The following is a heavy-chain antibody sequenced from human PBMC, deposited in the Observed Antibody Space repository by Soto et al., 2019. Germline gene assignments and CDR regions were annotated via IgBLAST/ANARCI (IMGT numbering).Heavy chain of an antibody. D-gene: IGHD3-16*02. Sequence: QVQLQESGPGLVKPSQTLSLTCTVSGGSISSGDYYWSWIRQPPGKGLEWIGYIYYSGSTYYNPSLKSRVTISVDTSKNQFSLKLSSVTAADTAVYYCARGRYDYVWGSYRRAEYFQHWGQGTLVTVSS. V-gene: IGHV4-30-4*01. CDR3: ARGRYDYVWGSYRRAEYFQH. CDR2: IYYSGST. CDR1: GGSISSGDYY. J-gene: IGHJ1*01.